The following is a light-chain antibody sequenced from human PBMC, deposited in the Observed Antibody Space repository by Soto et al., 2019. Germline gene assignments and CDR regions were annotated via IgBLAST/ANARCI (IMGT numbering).Light chain of an antibody. CDR1: QSVSSY. Sequence: EIVLTEAPATLSWSPVERATLSCRASQSVSSYLAWYQQKPGQAPRLLIYDASNRATGIPARFSGSGSGTDFTLTISNLEPEDFAVYYCQQRSNWPSTFGPGTKVDIK. J-gene: IGKJ3*01. CDR3: QQRSNWPST. CDR2: DAS. V-gene: IGKV3-11*01.